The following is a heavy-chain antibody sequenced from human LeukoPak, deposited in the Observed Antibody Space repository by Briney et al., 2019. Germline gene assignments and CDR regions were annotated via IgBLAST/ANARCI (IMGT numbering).Heavy chain of an antibody. D-gene: IGHD5-18*01. J-gene: IGHJ6*02. Sequence: ASVKVSCKASGYTFTGYYMHWVRQAPGRGLEWMGWINPNSGGTNYAQKFQGRVTMTRDTSISTAYMELSRLRSDDTAVYYCARVFLGGYSYGFFNYYYGMDVWGQGTTVTVSS. CDR3: ARVFLGGYSYGFFNYYYGMDV. V-gene: IGHV1-2*02. CDR1: GYTFTGYY. CDR2: INPNSGGT.